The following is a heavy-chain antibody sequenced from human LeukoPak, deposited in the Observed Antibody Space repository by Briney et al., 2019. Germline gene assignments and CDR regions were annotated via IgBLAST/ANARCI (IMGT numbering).Heavy chain of an antibody. CDR3: ARFPYYYDSSGYQNFDY. CDR1: GFTFSSYS. V-gene: IGHV3-21*01. Sequence: PGGSLRLSRAASGFTFSSYSMNWVRQAPGKGLEWVSSISSSSSYIYYADSVKGRFTISRDNAKNSLYLQMNSLRAEDTAVYYCARFPYYYDSSGYQNFDYWGQGTLVTVSS. J-gene: IGHJ4*02. CDR2: ISSSSSYI. D-gene: IGHD3-22*01.